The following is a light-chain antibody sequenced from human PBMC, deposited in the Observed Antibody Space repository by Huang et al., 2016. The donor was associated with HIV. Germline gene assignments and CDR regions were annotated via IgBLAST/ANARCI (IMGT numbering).Light chain of an antibody. CDR1: QSVSNN. Sequence: EIVMTQSPATLSVSPGERVTLSCRASQSVSNNLAWYQQKPGQAPRLLVYGASTRATGIPARFSGSGSGTDFTLTISSLQSEHFAVYYCQQYNNWPITFGPGTKVDNK. CDR2: GAS. V-gene: IGKV3-15*01. CDR3: QQYNNWPIT. J-gene: IGKJ3*01.